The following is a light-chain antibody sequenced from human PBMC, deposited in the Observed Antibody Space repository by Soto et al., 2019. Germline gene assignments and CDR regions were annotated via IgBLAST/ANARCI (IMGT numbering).Light chain of an antibody. CDR3: LQHNTCPWT. J-gene: IGKJ1*01. CDR1: QGIGDD. CDR2: AAT. V-gene: IGKV1-17*01. Sequence: DIQMTQSPSSLSASVGDRVIITCRASQGIGDDLGWYQQKQGKAPKRLIYAATSLQSGVPSRFSGRGSGTDFTLTLSSLQPDDFASYYCLQHNTCPWTFGPGTNVEVQ.